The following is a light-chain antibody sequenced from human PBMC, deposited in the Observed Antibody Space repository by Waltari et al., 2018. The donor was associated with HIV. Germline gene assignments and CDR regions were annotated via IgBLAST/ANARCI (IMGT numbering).Light chain of an antibody. V-gene: IGLV2-8*01. CDR3: ASYGGTNDLV. J-gene: IGLJ3*02. CDR1: SSDIGGYNY. Sequence: QSALTQPPSASGSPGQSVAISCTGTSSDIGGYNYVSWYQQHPGKAPKLMLFEVTKRPSGVPERFSGSKSGNTASLTVSGLQAEDEADYYCASYGGTNDLVFGGGTKLTVL. CDR2: EVT.